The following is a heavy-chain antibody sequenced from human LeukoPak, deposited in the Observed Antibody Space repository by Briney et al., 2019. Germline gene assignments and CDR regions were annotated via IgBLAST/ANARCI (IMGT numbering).Heavy chain of an antibody. J-gene: IGHJ4*02. CDR1: GFTFSSYS. V-gene: IGHV3-21*01. CDR3: ARDRRLKVFDY. CDR2: ISSSSSYI. Sequence: GGSLRLSCAAPGFTFSSYSMNWVHQAPGKGLEWVSSISSSSSYIYYADSVKGRFTISRDNAKNSLYLQMNSLRAEDTAVYYCARDRRLKVFDYWGQGTLVTVSS.